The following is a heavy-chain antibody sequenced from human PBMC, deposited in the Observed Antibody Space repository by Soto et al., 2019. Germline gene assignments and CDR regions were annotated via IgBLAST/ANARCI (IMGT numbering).Heavy chain of an antibody. CDR2: ISTKSSYT. Sequence: GGSLRLSCAASGFTFSDYYMNWIRQAPGKGLECVSYISTKSSYTKYADSVKGRFTISRDNAKNSLYLQMNNLRAEDTAVYYCACIFSGGYSYGFYYYGMDVWGQGTTVTVSS. V-gene: IGHV3-11*06. J-gene: IGHJ6*02. CDR3: ACIFSGGYSYGFYYYGMDV. CDR1: GFTFSDYY. D-gene: IGHD5-18*01.